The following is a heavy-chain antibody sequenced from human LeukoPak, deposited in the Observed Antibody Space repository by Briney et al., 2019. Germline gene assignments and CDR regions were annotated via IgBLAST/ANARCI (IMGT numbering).Heavy chain of an antibody. CDR3: ARSGGYCSGGSCYPYDAFDI. D-gene: IGHD2-15*01. Sequence: PGGSLRLSCAASGFTFDDYGMSWVRQAPGKGLEWVSGINWNGGSTGYADSVKGRFTISRDNAKNSLYLQMNSLRAEDTALYYCARSGGYCSGGSCYPYDAFDIWGQGTMVTVSS. J-gene: IGHJ3*02. V-gene: IGHV3-20*04. CDR1: GFTFDDYG. CDR2: INWNGGST.